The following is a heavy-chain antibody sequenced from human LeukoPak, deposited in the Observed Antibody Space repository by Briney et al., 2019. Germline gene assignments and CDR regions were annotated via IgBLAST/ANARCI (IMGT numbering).Heavy chain of an antibody. CDR3: ASTITMIVS. CDR2: ISSSGSTI. Sequence: HPGGSLRLSCAASGFTFSSYEMNWVRQAPGKGLEWVSYISSSGSTIYYADSVKGRFTISRDNAKNSLYLQMNSLRAEDTALYYCASTITMIVSWGQGTLVTVSS. J-gene: IGHJ4*02. CDR1: GFTFSSYE. V-gene: IGHV3-48*03. D-gene: IGHD3-22*01.